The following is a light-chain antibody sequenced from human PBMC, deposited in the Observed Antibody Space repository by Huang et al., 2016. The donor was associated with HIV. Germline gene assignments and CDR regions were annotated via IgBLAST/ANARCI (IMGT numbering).Light chain of an antibody. J-gene: IGKJ2*01. CDR3: QERSNWPPYT. Sequence: EIVLTQSPATLSLSPGERATLSCRASQNIRKYLAGYQHKPGQAPMLLIYDASGRATGIPARFSGSGSGTDFTLTISSLEPEDFAVYYCQERSNWPPYTFGRGTKLEI. V-gene: IGKV3-11*01. CDR2: DAS. CDR1: QNIRKY.